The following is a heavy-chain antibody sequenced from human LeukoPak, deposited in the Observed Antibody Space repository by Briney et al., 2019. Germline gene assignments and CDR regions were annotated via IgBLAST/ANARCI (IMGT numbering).Heavy chain of an antibody. CDR3: AKVEVYDILTGYGCFDY. V-gene: IGHV3-30*18. Sequence: GGSLRLSCAASGFTFSSYGMHWVRQAPGKGLEWVAVISYDGSNKYYADSVKGRFTISRDNSKNTLYLQMNSLRAEDTALYYCAKVEVYDILTGYGCFDYWGQGTLVTVSS. CDR2: ISYDGSNK. CDR1: GFTFSSYG. D-gene: IGHD3-9*01. J-gene: IGHJ4*02.